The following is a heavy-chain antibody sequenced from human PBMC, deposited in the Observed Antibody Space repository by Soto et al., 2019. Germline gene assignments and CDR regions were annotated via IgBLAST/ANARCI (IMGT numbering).Heavy chain of an antibody. V-gene: IGHV3-48*01. J-gene: IGHJ4*02. CDR3: ARDLAVALFDY. Sequence: GGSLRLSCAASGFTFSSYSLNWVRQAPGKGLEWVSYISSSSSTIYYADSVKGRFTISRDNAKNSLYLQMNSLRAEDTAVYYCARDLAVALFDYWGQGTLVTVSS. CDR1: GFTFSSYS. D-gene: IGHD6-19*01. CDR2: ISSSSSTI.